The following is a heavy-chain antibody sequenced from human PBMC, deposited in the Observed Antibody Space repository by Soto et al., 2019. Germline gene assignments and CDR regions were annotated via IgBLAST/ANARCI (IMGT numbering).Heavy chain of an antibody. CDR2: IYDTGISGYTPST. Sequence: QEQLQESGPRLVKPSATLSLTCTVSGGSITSSYWSWIRRPPGKGLEWIAYIYDTGISGYTPSTSYNPSLKSRVTMSVDTSKSQFSLKLTSVTAADTAVYYCARGEDAFFYYGLDVWGQGITVTVSS. J-gene: IGHJ6*02. V-gene: IGHV4-59*01. CDR3: ARGEDAFFYYGLDV. CDR1: GGSITSSY.